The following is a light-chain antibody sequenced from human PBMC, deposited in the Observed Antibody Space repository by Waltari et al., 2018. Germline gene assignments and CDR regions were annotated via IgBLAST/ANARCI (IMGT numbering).Light chain of an antibody. CDR2: RSS. CDR1: QDISTS. CDR3: QQGDTSPPT. Sequence: EIHMTQSPSSVSASVGDRVSMSCRASQDISTSLAWYQQKSGKAPSLLIYRSSTLQSGVPSRFSGAGTGTDFTLTINNLHPEDFATYFCQQGDTSPPTFGPGTKVELK. V-gene: IGKV1-12*01. J-gene: IGKJ1*01.